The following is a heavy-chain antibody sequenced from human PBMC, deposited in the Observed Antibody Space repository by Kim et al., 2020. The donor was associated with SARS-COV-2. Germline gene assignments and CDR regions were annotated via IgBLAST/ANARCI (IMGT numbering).Heavy chain of an antibody. CDR1: GGSISSYY. CDR3: ARHTAYYDIIPPIYYYGMDV. V-gene: IGHV4-59*08. J-gene: IGHJ6*02. CDR2: IYYSGST. D-gene: IGHD3-9*01. Sequence: SETLSLTCTVSGGSISSYYWSWIRQPPGKGLEWIGYIYYSGSTNYNPSLKSRVTISVDTSKNQFSLKLSSVTAADTAVYYCARHTAYYDIIPPIYYYGMDVWGQGTTVTVSS.